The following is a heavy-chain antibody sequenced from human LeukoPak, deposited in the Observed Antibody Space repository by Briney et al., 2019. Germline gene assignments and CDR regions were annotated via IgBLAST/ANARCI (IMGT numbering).Heavy chain of an antibody. J-gene: IGHJ6*03. CDR2: IIPIFGTA. V-gene: IGHV1-69*13. CDR1: GGTFSSYA. D-gene: IGHD5-12*01. Sequence: EASVKVSCKASGGTFSSYAISWVRQAPGQGLEWMGGIIPIFGTANYAQKFQGRVTITADESTSTAYMELSSLRSEDTAVYYCARDQYRSGYSGYDSYYYYYYMDVWGKGTTVTVSS. CDR3: ARDQYRSGYSGYDSYYYYYYMDV.